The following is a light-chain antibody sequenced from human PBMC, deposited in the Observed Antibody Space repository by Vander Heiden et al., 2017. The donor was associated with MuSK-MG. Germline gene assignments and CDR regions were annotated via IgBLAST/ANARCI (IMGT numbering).Light chain of an antibody. Sequence: EIVLTQSPGTLSLSPGERATLSCRASQSVSSSYLAWYQQKPGQAPRLLIYGAFSRATGIPVRFSGSWSGTDFTLTISRLKPEDLAVYYCQQYGSSPPLTFGGGTKVEIK. CDR2: GAF. CDR1: QSVSSSY. V-gene: IGKV3-20*01. J-gene: IGKJ4*01. CDR3: QQYGSSPPLT.